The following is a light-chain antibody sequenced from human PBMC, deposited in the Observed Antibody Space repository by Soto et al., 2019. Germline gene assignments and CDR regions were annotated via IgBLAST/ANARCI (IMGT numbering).Light chain of an antibody. CDR1: SSDLGGYNY. V-gene: IGLV2-8*01. CDR2: EVD. CDR3: SSYVGSNNFPYV. J-gene: IGLJ1*01. Sequence: QSALTQPASVSGSPGQSITIPCSGRSSDLGGYNYVSWYQHHPGKAPKLIIYEVDERPSGVPDRFSGSKSGNTASLTVSGLQAEDEADYYCSSYVGSNNFPYVFGTGTKLTVL.